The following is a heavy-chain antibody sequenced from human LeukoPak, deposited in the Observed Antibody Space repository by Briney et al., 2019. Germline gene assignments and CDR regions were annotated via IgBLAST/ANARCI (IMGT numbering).Heavy chain of an antibody. D-gene: IGHD5-18*01. CDR2: IYYSGST. J-gene: IGHJ4*02. V-gene: IGHV4-39*01. Sequence: PSETLSLTCTVSGGSISSSSYYWGWIRQPPGKGLEWIGSIYYSGSTYYNPSLKSRVTISVDTSKNQFSLKLSSVTAADTAVYYCARPSGYSYGYGEYYFVYWGQGTLVTVSS. CDR3: ARPSGYSYGYGEYYFVY. CDR1: GGSISSSSYY.